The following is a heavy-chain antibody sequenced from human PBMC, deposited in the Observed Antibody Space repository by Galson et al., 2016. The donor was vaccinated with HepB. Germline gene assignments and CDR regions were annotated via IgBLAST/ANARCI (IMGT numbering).Heavy chain of an antibody. Sequence: SETLSLTCDVYSGSSTAYFWCWIRQFPQKGLEWIGEVNHSGSTNYHPSLKRRVTISEDTSKNQLSLHLRSLTAADTAVYYCASLSVSGEVVGVYDIWGQGTMVIVSS. D-gene: IGHD3-3*01. CDR1: SGSSTAYF. V-gene: IGHV4-34*01. CDR2: VNHSGST. J-gene: IGHJ3*02. CDR3: ASLSVSGEVVGVYDI.